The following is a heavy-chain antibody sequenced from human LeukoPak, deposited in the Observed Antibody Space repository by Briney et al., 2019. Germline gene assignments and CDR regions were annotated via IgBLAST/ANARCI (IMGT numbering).Heavy chain of an antibody. D-gene: IGHD5-18*01. J-gene: IGHJ4*02. CDR3: ARDRRTRGYSYGGLFDY. CDR2: IIPILGIA. Sequence: GASVKVSCKASGYTFTSYGISWVRQAPGQGLEWMGRIIPILGIANYAQKFQGRVTITADKSTSTAYMELSSLRSEDTAVYYCARDRRTRGYSYGGLFDYWGQGTLVTVSS. CDR1: GYTFTSYG. V-gene: IGHV1-69*04.